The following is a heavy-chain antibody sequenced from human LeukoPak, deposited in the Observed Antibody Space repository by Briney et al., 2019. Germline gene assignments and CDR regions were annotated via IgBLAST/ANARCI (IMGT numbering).Heavy chain of an antibody. Sequence: GGSLRLSCAASGFTSDDYAMHWVRQAPGKGLEWVSLISGDGGSTNYADSVKGRFTISRDNSKSSLYLQMNSLRTEDTALYYCAKADCSGGSCYSGDYWGQGTLVTVSS. CDR2: ISGDGGST. V-gene: IGHV3-43*02. D-gene: IGHD2-15*01. CDR1: GFTSDDYA. J-gene: IGHJ4*02. CDR3: AKADCSGGSCYSGDY.